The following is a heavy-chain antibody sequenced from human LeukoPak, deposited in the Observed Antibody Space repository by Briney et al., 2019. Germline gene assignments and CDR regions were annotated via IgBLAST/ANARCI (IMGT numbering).Heavy chain of an antibody. Sequence: ASVKVSCEASGYTFTSYGISWVRQAPGQGLEWMGWIGAYNGNTNYAQKLQGRVTMTTDASTSTAYMELRSLRSDDTAVYYCAREVGSVTPFDYWGQGTLVTVSS. D-gene: IGHD2-21*02. J-gene: IGHJ4*02. CDR3: AREVGSVTPFDY. V-gene: IGHV1-18*01. CDR1: GYTFTSYG. CDR2: IGAYNGNT.